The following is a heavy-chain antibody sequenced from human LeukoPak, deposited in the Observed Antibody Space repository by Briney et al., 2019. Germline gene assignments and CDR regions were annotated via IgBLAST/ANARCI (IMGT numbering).Heavy chain of an antibody. CDR2: ISSTGGTT. Sequence: PGGSLRLSCAASGITFSSYGMSWVRQAPGKGLEWVSSISSTGGTTYYADSVKGRFTISRDNSKNTLYLQMNSLRAEDTAVYYRAELGITMIGGVWGKGTTVTISS. D-gene: IGHD3-10*02. J-gene: IGHJ6*04. CDR1: GITFSSYG. CDR3: AELGITMIGGV. V-gene: IGHV3-23*01.